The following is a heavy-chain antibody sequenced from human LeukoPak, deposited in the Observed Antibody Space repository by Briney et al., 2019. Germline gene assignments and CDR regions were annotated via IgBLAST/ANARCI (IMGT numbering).Heavy chain of an antibody. CDR1: GGSISSGGYC. CDR2: IYYSGST. CDR3: ARRDSGSSGYYRY. V-gene: IGHV4-31*03. D-gene: IGHD3-22*01. J-gene: IGHJ4*02. Sequence: SETLPLTCTVSGGSISSGGYCWSWVRQHPGKGLEWIGYIYYSGSTYYNPSLKSRVTISVDTSKNQFSLKLSSVTAADTAVYYCARRDSGSSGYYRYWGQGTLVTVSS.